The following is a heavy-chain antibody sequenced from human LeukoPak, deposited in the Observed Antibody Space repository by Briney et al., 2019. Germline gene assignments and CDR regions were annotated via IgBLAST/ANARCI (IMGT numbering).Heavy chain of an antibody. D-gene: IGHD3-3*01. Sequence: PSETLSLTCAVYGGSFSGYYWSWIRQPPGKGLEWIGEINHSGGTNYNPSLKSRVTISVDTSKNQFSLKLSSVTAADTAVYYCARGYDFWSGRDYWGQGTLVTVSS. J-gene: IGHJ4*02. CDR2: INHSGGT. V-gene: IGHV4-34*01. CDR1: GGSFSGYY. CDR3: ARGYDFWSGRDY.